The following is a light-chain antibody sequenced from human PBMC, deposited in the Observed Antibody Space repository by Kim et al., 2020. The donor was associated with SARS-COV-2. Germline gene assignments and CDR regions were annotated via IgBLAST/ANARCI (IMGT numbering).Light chain of an antibody. CDR3: QQHDNSPQT. Sequence: SAWETATLPRRAGQSVRTSKLAWYQHKPGQAPSLLVYETSIRATGIPVRFSGSGSGTDFTLTISRLEPEDFAVYYCQQHDNSPQTFGRGTKVDI. CDR1: QSVRTSK. J-gene: IGKJ1*01. CDR2: ETS. V-gene: IGKV3-20*01.